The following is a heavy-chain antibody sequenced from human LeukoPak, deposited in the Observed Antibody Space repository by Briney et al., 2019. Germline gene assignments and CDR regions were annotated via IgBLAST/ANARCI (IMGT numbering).Heavy chain of an antibody. CDR2: IHHSGST. D-gene: IGHD5-18*01. V-gene: IGHV4-39*01. CDR3: ARLPTGYPNWFDT. CDR1: GGSISSISSNN. J-gene: IGHJ5*02. Sequence: PSETLSLTCAVSGGSISSISSNNWAWIRQPPGKGLELIAAIHHSGSTYYNPSFMSRVTISVDTSKNQFSLKLRSLTATDTAVYYCARLPTGYPNWFDTWGQGILVTVSS.